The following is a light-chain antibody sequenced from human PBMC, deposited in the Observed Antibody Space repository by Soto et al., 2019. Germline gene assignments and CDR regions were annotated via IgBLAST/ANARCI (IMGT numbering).Light chain of an antibody. CDR2: GAS. Sequence: EIVLAQSPGTLSLSPGERATLSCRASQSVSNNYLAWYQQKPGQAPRLLISGASSRATGIPDRLSGSGSGTDFTLTISRLEPEDFAVYYCQQYGSSPLTFGGGTKVEIK. V-gene: IGKV3-20*01. CDR1: QSVSNNY. CDR3: QQYGSSPLT. J-gene: IGKJ4*01.